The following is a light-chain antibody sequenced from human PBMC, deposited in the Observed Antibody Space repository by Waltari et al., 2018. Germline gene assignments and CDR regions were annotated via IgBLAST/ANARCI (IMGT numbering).Light chain of an antibody. CDR3: QHYGASPPYT. CDR1: QSLSSSY. Sequence: EIMLTQSPGTLSLSPGEGATLSCRASQSLSSSYLAWYQQKPGQAPRLVIFAASSRATGIPDRFSGSGSGADFTLTIGRLEPEDFAVYYCQHYGASPPYTFGQGTKLEI. V-gene: IGKV3-20*01. J-gene: IGKJ2*01. CDR2: AAS.